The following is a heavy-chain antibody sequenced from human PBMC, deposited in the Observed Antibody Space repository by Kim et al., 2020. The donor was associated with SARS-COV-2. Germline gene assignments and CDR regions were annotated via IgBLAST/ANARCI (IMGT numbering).Heavy chain of an antibody. J-gene: IGHJ3*02. CDR3: ARGNPLNCSSTSCYRRGAFDI. CDR2: INHSGST. Sequence: SETLSLTCAVYGGSFSGYYWSWIRQPPGKGLEWNGEINHSGSTNYNPSLKSRVTISVDTSKNQFSLKLSSVTAADTAVYYCARGNPLNCSSTSCYRRGAFDIWGQGTMVTVSS. CDR1: GGSFSGYY. D-gene: IGHD2-2*01. V-gene: IGHV4-34*01.